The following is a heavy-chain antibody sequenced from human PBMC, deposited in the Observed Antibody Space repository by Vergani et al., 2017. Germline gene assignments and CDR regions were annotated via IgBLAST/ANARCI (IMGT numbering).Heavy chain of an antibody. D-gene: IGHD6-13*01. J-gene: IGHJ3*02. CDR2: IRDDAGDT. CDR1: GFSLSRFW. CDR3: ARDYSPVGVDDAFDI. V-gene: IGHV3-7*01. Sequence: EVQLVESGGGLVQPGGSLRLSCAASGFSLSRFWMSWVRQAPEKGLEWVASIRDDAGDTHYLDSVKGRFTISRDNAKNSLYLQMNSLTAEDTAVYYCARDYSPVGVDDAFDIWGQGTVVTVSS.